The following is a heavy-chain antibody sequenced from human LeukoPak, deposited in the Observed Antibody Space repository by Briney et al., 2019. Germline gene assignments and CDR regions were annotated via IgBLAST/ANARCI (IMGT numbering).Heavy chain of an antibody. CDR2: IYTDGSRT. J-gene: IGHJ4*02. CDR3: ARGDHVGYFLDY. V-gene: IGHV3-74*01. CDR1: GFTFSGYW. D-gene: IGHD1-26*01. Sequence: PGGSLRLSCAASGFTFSGYWMHWVRQAPGKGLVWVSRIYTDGSRTNYADSMWGRFTISRDNAKNTLYLQLDSLGAEDTAVYYCARGDHVGYFLDYWGQGTLVTVSS.